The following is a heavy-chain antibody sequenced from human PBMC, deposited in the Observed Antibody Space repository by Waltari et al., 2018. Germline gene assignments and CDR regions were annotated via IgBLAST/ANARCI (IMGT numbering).Heavy chain of an antibody. CDR2: IYYSGST. J-gene: IGHJ2*01. CDR3: ARLVPDYGDYAEGFDL. V-gene: IGHV4-39*01. D-gene: IGHD4-17*01. Sequence: QLQLQESGPGLVKPSETLSLTCTVSGGSISSSSYYWGWIRQPPGKGLEWIGSIYYSGSTYYNPSLKSRVTISVDTSKNQFSLKLSSVTAADTAVYYCARLVPDYGDYAEGFDLWGRGTLVTVSS. CDR1: GGSISSSSYY.